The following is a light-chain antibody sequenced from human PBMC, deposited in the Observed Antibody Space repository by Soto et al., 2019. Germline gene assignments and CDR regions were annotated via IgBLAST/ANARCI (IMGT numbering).Light chain of an antibody. V-gene: IGLV2-11*01. CDR2: DVN. Sequence: QSALTQPRSVSGSPGQSVTISCTGSSSVLGGYNYVSWYQQHPGKAPNLIIYDVNRRPSGVPDRFSGSKSGNTASLTISGLQAEDEADYYCCSYAGSYTSGVFGTGTKLTV. CDR1: SSVLGGYNY. CDR3: CSYAGSYTSGV. J-gene: IGLJ1*01.